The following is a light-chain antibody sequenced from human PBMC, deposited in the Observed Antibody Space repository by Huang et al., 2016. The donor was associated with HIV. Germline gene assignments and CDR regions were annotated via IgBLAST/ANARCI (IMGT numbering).Light chain of an antibody. J-gene: IGKJ2*01. CDR1: QSFSSD. V-gene: IGKV3-20*01. CDR3: QQSDTSPQT. CDR2: GAS. Sequence: EIVLTQSPGTLSLSPGERATLSCRASQSFSSDVARYQQKPGQAPRLLSYGASTRATGIPDRFSGSGSGTDFTLTISRLEPEDFAVYYCQQSDTSPQTFGQGTKLEIK.